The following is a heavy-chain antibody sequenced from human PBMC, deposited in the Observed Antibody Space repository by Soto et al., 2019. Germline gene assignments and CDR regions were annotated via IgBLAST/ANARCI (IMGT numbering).Heavy chain of an antibody. CDR3: ARDLRGRGSGRFDP. D-gene: IGHD3-10*01. V-gene: IGHV4-31*02. CDR2: IYYSGVT. Sequence: WTWIRQHPGKGLEWIGYIYYSGVTYYNPSLKSRVTISVDTSKNQLSLKLSSVTAADTAMYYCARDLRGRGSGRFDPWGQGTLVTVSS. J-gene: IGHJ5*02.